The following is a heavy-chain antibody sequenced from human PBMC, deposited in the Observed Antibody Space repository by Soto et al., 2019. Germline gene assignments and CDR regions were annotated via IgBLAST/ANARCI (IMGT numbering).Heavy chain of an antibody. CDR1: GFTLSSYA. J-gene: IGHJ4*02. D-gene: IGHD4-17*01. CDR2: ISYDGGNK. Sequence: GGSLRLSCAALGFTLSSYAMHWVRQAPGKGLEWVAVISYDGGNKYYADSVKGRFTISRDNSKNTLYLQMNSLRAEDTAVYYCARADYGGDYFDYWGQGTLVTVSS. V-gene: IGHV3-30-3*01. CDR3: ARADYGGDYFDY.